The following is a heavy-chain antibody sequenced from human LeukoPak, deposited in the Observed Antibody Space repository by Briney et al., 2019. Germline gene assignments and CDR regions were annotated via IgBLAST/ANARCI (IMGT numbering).Heavy chain of an antibody. Sequence: SGTLSHTCIVSRGSIRAYFWSGMRPSPGKGLGWSGYIKDRGTTKHNHPLKSRVHISVETSKNQFSLKLSSVTAADTAVYYCARSGGNYYDADAFDIWGQGTMVTVSS. V-gene: IGHV4-59*08. CDR3: ARSGGNYYDADAFDI. D-gene: IGHD1-26*01. CDR2: IKDRGTT. CDR1: RGSIRAYF. J-gene: IGHJ3*02.